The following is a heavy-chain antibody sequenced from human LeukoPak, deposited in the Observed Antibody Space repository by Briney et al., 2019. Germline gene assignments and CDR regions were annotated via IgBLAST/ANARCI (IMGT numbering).Heavy chain of an antibody. Sequence: GGSLRLSRAASGFIFTKYWMSWARQAPGKGREWLATIKEDGSDKHYVDSARGRFTISRDNAKNSLYLQMNALRADDTAVYYCATWGSIFGVIFFFFWGQGSLVTLSS. D-gene: IGHD3-3*01. V-gene: IGHV3-7*01. CDR2: IKEDGSDK. CDR1: GFIFTKYW. J-gene: IGHJ4*02. CDR3: ATWGSIFGVIFFFF.